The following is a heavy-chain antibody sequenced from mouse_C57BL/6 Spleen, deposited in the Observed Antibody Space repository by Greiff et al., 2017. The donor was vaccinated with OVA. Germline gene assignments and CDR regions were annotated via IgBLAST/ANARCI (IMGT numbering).Heavy chain of an antibody. V-gene: IGHV1-22*01. CDR1: GYTFTDYN. J-gene: IGHJ2*01. Sequence: VQLQQSGPELVKPGASVKMSCKASGYTFTDYNMHWVKQSHGKSLEWIGYINPTNGGTSYNQKFKGKAPLTVNKSSSTAYMELRSLTSADSAVYYCARGGTYYFDFWGQGTTLTVSS. CDR3: ARGGTYYFDF. CDR2: INPTNGGT. D-gene: IGHD4-1*01.